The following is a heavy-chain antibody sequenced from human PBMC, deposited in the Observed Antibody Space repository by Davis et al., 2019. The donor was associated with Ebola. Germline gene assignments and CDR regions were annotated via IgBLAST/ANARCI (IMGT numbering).Heavy chain of an antibody. J-gene: IGHJ3*02. D-gene: IGHD5-18*01. CDR3: ARSVRGYSHDAIDI. CDR1: GYTFTSYY. V-gene: IGHV1-46*01. Sequence: AASVKVSCKASGYTFTSYYMHWVRQAPGQGLEWMGLINPNDGSTSYAQNFLDRVTMTRDTSTRTVYMELNSLRSGDTAVYYCARSVRGYSHDAIDIWGQGTVVSVSS. CDR2: INPNDGST.